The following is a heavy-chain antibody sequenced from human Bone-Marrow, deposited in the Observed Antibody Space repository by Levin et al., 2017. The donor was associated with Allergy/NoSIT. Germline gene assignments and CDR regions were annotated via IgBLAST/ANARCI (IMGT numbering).Heavy chain of an antibody. Sequence: SVKVSCKASGGTFNRHVFSWMRQAPGQGLEWMGAVSPIFDKSHYSQKFQGRVTITADEFTTTAHMELSSLRSEDTAVYYCATERGGGQFDFWGQGTLVSVSS. J-gene: IGHJ4*02. D-gene: IGHD3-16*01. V-gene: IGHV1-69*13. CDR1: GGTFNRHV. CDR3: ATERGGGQFDF. CDR2: VSPIFDKS.